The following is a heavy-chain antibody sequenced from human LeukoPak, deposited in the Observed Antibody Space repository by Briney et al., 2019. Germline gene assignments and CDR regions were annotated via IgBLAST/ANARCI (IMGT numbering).Heavy chain of an antibody. CDR2: IHRSGST. CDR1: GGSISSFNW. CDR3: ARDGRQIVPLAFDI. D-gene: IGHD2/OR15-2a*01. Sequence: SETLSLTCAVSGGSISSFNWWSWVRQPPGKGLQWIGEIHRSGSTNYSPSLKSRVTISVDKSKTQFSLKLRSVTAADTAVYYCARDGRQIVPLAFDIWGQGTMVTVSS. J-gene: IGHJ3*02. V-gene: IGHV4-4*02.